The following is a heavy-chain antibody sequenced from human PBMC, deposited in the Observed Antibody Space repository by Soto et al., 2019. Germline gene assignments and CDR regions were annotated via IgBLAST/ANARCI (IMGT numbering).Heavy chain of an antibody. CDR2: IYHSGST. D-gene: IGHD2-15*01. CDR1: SGSISSSNW. J-gene: IGHJ3*02. V-gene: IGHV4-4*02. CDR3: ARGTGYCSGGSCYEDAFDI. Sequence: QVQLQESGPGLVKPSGTLSLTCAVSSGSISSSNWWSWVRQPPGKGLEWIGEIYHSGSTNYNPSLKSRVTISVDKSKNQFSLKRSSVTAADTAVYYCARGTGYCSGGSCYEDAFDIWGQGTMVTVSS.